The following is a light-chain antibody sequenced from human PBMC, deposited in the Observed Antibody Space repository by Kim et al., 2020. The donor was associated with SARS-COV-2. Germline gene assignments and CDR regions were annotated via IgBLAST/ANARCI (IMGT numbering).Light chain of an antibody. CDR1: QSVGSN. CDR3: QQYNNWPNT. J-gene: IGKJ2*01. Sequence: EIVMTQSPATLSVSPGERATLSCRASQSVGSNLAWYQQKPGQAPRLLIYGASTRATGIPARFSGSGSGTEFTLTITSLQSEDFAVYYCQQYNNWPNTFGQGTKLEI. CDR2: GAS. V-gene: IGKV3-15*01.